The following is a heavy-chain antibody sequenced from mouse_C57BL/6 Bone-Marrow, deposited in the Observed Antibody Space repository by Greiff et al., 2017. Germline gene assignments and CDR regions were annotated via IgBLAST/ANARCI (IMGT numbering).Heavy chain of an antibody. CDR1: GFTFSSYG. CDR2: ISSGGSYT. CDR3: AGHYYGSSSYFDY. J-gene: IGHJ2*01. V-gene: IGHV5-6*01. Sequence: EVKVVESGGDLVKPGGSLKLSCAASGFTFSSYGMSWVRQTPDKRLEWVATISSGGSYTYYPDSVKGRFTISRDNAKNTLYLQMSSLKSEDTAMYYCAGHYYGSSSYFDYWGQGTTLTVAS. D-gene: IGHD1-1*01.